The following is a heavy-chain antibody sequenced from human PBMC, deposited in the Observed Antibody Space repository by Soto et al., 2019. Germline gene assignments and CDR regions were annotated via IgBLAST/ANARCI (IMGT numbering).Heavy chain of an antibody. CDR1: GYTFTGYA. V-gene: IGHV1-3*01. D-gene: IGHD6-19*01. J-gene: IGHJ4*02. CDR3: ARAVAVAADFDY. Sequence: ASVEVCCKASGYTFTGYAMHWVRQAPGQRLEWMGWINAGNGNTKYSQKFQGRVTITRDTSASTAYMELSSLRSEDTAVYYCARAVAVAADFDYWGQGTLVTVS. CDR2: INAGNGNT.